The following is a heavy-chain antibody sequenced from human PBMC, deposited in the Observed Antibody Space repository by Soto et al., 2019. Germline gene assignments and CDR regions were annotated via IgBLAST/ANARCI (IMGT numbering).Heavy chain of an antibody. CDR2: IVVGSGNT. V-gene: IGHV1-58*01. D-gene: IGHD5-12*01. CDR3: AAVAQRWLHVTFDY. CDR1: VFTFTSSA. J-gene: IGHJ4*02. Sequence: VKVSCKASVFTFTSSALHWVRQARGQRLEWIGWIVVGSGNTNYAQKFQERVTITREMSTSTAYMEVSSLRSEDTAVYYCAAVAQRWLHVTFDYCGQGTLVTV.